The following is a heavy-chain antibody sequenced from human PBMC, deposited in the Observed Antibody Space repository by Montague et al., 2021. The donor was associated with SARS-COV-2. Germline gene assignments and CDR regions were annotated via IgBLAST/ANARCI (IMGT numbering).Heavy chain of an antibody. CDR1: GGSISSDY. CDR2: VYYRGNT. CDR3: ARHYDHSSRVDS. D-gene: IGHD3-16*01. J-gene: IGHJ4*02. V-gene: IGHV4-59*08. Sequence: SETLSPTRTLSGGSISSDYWTWIRQPPGKGLEWIGFVYYRGNTYXNPSLRCRVTISVDTSSNHFSLTLSSVTAADTAIYYCARHYDHSSRVDSWGQGTLVTVSS.